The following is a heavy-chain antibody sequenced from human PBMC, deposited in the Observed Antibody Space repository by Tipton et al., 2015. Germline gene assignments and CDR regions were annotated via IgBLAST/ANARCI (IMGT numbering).Heavy chain of an antibody. V-gene: IGHV4-59*01. CDR2: IYYSGST. CDR3: ARASIIQGYYHDSSRYYLFNS. J-gene: IGHJ1*01. Sequence: TLSLTCTVSGGSFSDYYWSWIRQSPGEGLEWIGYIYYSGSTNYNPSLRSRVAMSMDTPKNQFSLKLSSVIAADTAVYYCARASIIQGYYHDSSRYYLFNSWGQGTLVTVSS. D-gene: IGHD3-22*01. CDR1: GGSFSDYY.